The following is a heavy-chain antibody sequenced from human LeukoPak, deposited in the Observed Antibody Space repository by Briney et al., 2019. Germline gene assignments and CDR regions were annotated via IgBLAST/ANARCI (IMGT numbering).Heavy chain of an antibody. Sequence: SETLSLTCAVYGGSFSGYYWSWIRQPPGKGLEWIGEINHSGSTNYNPSLKSRVTISVDTSKNQFSLKLSSVTAADTAVYYCARGGGIAARPRNAFDIWGQGTMVTVSS. CDR3: ARGGGIAARPRNAFDI. CDR1: GGSFSGYY. V-gene: IGHV4-34*01. J-gene: IGHJ3*02. D-gene: IGHD6-6*01. CDR2: INHSGST.